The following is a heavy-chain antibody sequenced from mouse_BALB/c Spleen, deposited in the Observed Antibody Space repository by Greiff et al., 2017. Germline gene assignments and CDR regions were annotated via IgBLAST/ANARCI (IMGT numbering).Heavy chain of an antibody. CDR1: GYTFTSYW. Sequence: VQLQQSGAELAKPGASVKMSCKASGYTFTSYWMHWVKQRPGQGLEWIGYINPSTGYTEYNQKFKDKATLTADKSSSPAYMQLSSLTSEASAFYYRARNYGYDWYFDVWGAGTTVTVSS. CDR2: INPSTGYT. CDR3: ARNYGYDWYFDV. V-gene: IGHV1-7*01. D-gene: IGHD2-2*01. J-gene: IGHJ1*01.